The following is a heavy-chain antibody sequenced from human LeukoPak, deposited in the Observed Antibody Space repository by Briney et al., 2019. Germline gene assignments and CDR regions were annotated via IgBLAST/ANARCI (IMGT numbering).Heavy chain of an antibody. Sequence: GGSLRLSCAPSGFTFSNYAMSWVRQAPGKGLEWVSAISGSGGMTYYADSVKGRFTISRDNSKNMLFLQVNSLRVDDTAVYYCAKALGTLAGASDYWGQGTLVTVSS. CDR3: AKALGTLAGASDY. V-gene: IGHV3-23*01. D-gene: IGHD6-19*01. CDR1: GFTFSNYA. CDR2: ISGSGGMT. J-gene: IGHJ4*02.